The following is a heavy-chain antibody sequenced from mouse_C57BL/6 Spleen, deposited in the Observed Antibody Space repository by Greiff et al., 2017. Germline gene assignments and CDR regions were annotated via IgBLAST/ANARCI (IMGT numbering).Heavy chain of an antibody. V-gene: IGHV1-50*01. Sequence: QVQLQQPGAELVKPGASVKLSCKASGYTFTSYWMQWLKQRSGQGLEWIGEIDPSDSYTNYNQQFKGKATLTVDTSSSTAYMQLSSLTSEDAAVCYCARGDSQRSYWGQGTTLTVSA. D-gene: IGHD2-12*01. CDR3: ARGDSQRSY. J-gene: IGHJ2*01. CDR1: GYTFTSYW. CDR2: IDPSDSYT.